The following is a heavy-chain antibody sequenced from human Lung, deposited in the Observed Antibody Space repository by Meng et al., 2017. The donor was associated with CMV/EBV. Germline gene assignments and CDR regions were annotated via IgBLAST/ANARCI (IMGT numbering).Heavy chain of an antibody. CDR1: RFTFSNYA. CDR3: ARAAGDYSPFDY. CDR2: ISYDGSNT. J-gene: IGHJ4*01. D-gene: IGHD4-17*01. V-gene: IGHV3-30*04. Sequence: QVQLVESGGGVVQPGRSLRLSCAASRFTFSNYAMHWVRQAPGKGLEWVAVISYDGSNTYSADSVKGRFFISRDNAKNTLYLQMNSLRPEDTAVYYCARAAGDYSPFDYWGHGTLVTVSS.